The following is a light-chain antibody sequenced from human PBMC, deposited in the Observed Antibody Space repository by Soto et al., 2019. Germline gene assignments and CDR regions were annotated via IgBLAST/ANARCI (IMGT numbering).Light chain of an antibody. CDR2: DVS. CDR1: SSDVGGYNY. Sequence: QSVLTQPRSVSGSPGQSVTISCTGTSSDVGGYNYVSWYQQLPGKAPKLMIYDVSKRPSGVPDRFSGSKSGNTASLTISGLQAEDEADYYCCSYAGSYTYVFGTGTKLTVL. CDR3: CSYAGSYTYV. J-gene: IGLJ1*01. V-gene: IGLV2-11*01.